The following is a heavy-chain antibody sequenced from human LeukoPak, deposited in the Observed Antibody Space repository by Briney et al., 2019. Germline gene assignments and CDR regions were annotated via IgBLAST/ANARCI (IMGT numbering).Heavy chain of an antibody. CDR2: ILEDGSHQ. CDR3: AKVFYPAAGTGRVDFPFDF. V-gene: IGHV3-30*04. Sequence: GGSLRLSCAASGFTFSNYIMHWVRQAPGKGLDWVAVILEDGSHQYYADSVKGRFTISRDNSKNTLYLQMNSLRAEDTAVYYCAKVFYPAAGTGRVDFPFDFWGQGTLVTVSS. J-gene: IGHJ4*02. CDR1: GFTFSNYI. D-gene: IGHD6-13*01.